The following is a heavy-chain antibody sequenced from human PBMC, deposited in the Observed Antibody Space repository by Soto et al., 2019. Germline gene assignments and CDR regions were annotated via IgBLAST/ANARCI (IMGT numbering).Heavy chain of an antibody. CDR2: ISSYGSDT. V-gene: IGHV3-74*01. CDR1: GFTFSRYW. J-gene: IGHJ6*02. CDR3: ASNYAYAEGYYWYEIDV. D-gene: IGHD3-16*01. Sequence: EVQLVESGGGLVLPGGSLRLSCAASGFTFSRYWMHWVRQAPGKGLVWVSRISSYGSDTHYADSVKGRFTISRDNAKNTLYRQMNSLRADDTAVYYCASNYAYAEGYYWYEIDVWGQGTTVTVSS.